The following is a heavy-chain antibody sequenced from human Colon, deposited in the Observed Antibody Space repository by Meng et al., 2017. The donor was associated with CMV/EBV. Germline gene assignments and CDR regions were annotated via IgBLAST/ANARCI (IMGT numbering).Heavy chain of an antibody. D-gene: IGHD2-2*01. CDR1: GYTFTTYG. CDR2: ISPYNGNT. V-gene: IGHV1-18*01. J-gene: IGHJ6*02. Sequence: ASVKVSCKASGYTFTTYGITWERQAPGQGLEWMGLISPYNGNTKYAQRLQDRVTMTTDTSTSTAYMELRSLRSDDTAVYYCARVVVVPADYYTMDVWGQGTTVTVSS. CDR3: ARVVVVPADYYTMDV.